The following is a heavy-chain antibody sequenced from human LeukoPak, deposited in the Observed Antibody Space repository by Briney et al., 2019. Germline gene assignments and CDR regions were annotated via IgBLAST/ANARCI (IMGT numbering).Heavy chain of an antibody. CDR1: GASINNYY. V-gene: IGHV4-4*07. CDR3: ARLRRSRLAEFDY. D-gene: IGHD3-3*02. CDR2: IYSSGRT. Sequence: SETLSLTCTVSGASINNYYRSWIRQPAGKGLEWIGSIYSSGRTDYNPSLKSRVTMSVDTSKNQFSLKLSSLTAADTAVYYCARLRRSRLAEFDYWGQGTLVTVSS. J-gene: IGHJ4*02.